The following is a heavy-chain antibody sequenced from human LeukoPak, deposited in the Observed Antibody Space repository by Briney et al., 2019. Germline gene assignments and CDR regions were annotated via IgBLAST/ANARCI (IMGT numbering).Heavy chain of an antibody. J-gene: IGHJ3*02. Sequence: XXIXRYXXSWIRRPPGKGLEXXGYIXDSGNTNYNPSLKSQVTISVDKSKNQFSLKLSFVTAADTAMYYCARSDYHNSGSHTVFDAFDIWGQGTRVTVSS. V-gene: IGHV4-59*01. D-gene: IGHD3-10*01. CDR1: XXIXRYX. CDR3: ARSDYHNSGSHTVFDAFDI. CDR2: IXDSGNT.